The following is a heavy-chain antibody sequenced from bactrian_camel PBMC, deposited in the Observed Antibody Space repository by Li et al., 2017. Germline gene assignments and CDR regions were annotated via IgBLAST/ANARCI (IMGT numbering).Heavy chain of an antibody. V-gene: IGHV3S1*01. CDR2: IGTDGSAR. D-gene: IGHD5*01. Sequence: HVQLVESGGGSVEAGGSLTLSCSASGIPYRTYCLGWFRQGTGRDREGVAVIGTDGSARYSDSVKGRFTVSKGSAYNILNLQMNDLKPTDSDIYFCAAHCWGLSIYRDTKWCHGTQVTVS. J-gene: IGHJ4*01. CDR3: AAHCWGLSIYRDTK. CDR1: GIPYRTYC.